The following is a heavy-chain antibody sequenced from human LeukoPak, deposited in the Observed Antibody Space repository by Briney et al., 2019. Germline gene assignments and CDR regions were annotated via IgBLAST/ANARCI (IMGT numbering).Heavy chain of an antibody. D-gene: IGHD6-19*01. CDR3: ARGDSSGWYVPCDY. CDR1: GFTFSTYS. V-gene: IGHV3-21*04. Sequence: PGGSLRLSCAASGFTFSTYSMTWVRQAPGKGLEWVSAINSGSVHISYADSVKGRFTISRDNAKNSLYLQMNSLRAEDTALYHCARGDSSGWYVPCDYWGQGTLVTVSS. J-gene: IGHJ4*02. CDR2: INSGSVHI.